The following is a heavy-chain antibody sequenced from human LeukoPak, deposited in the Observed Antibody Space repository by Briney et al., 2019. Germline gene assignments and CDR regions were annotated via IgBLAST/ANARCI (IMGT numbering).Heavy chain of an antibody. D-gene: IGHD2-2*01. CDR3: ARDAGYCSSTSCYASLVGQRNFDY. CDR2: ISAYNGNT. Sequence: ASVKVSCKASGYTFTSYGISWVRQAPGQGLEWMGWISAYNGNTNYAQKLQGRVTMTTDTSTSTAYMELRSLRSDDTAVYYCARDAGYCSSTSCYASLVGQRNFDYWGQGTLVTVSS. CDR1: GYTFTSYG. V-gene: IGHV1-18*01. J-gene: IGHJ4*02.